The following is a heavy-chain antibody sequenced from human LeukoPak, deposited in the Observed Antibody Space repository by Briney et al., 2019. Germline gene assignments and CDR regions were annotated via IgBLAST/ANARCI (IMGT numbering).Heavy chain of an antibody. J-gene: IGHJ6*03. V-gene: IGHV4-4*07. CDR2: IYTSGST. CDR1: GGSISSYY. Sequence: PSETLSLTCTVSGGSISSYYWSWIRQPAGKGLEWIGRIYTSGSTNYNPSLKSRVTISVDTSKNQFSLKLSSVTAADTAVYYCASSHDILTGYYFKNYYYYMDVWGKGTTVTISS. CDR3: ASSHDILTGYYFKNYYYYMDV. D-gene: IGHD3-9*01.